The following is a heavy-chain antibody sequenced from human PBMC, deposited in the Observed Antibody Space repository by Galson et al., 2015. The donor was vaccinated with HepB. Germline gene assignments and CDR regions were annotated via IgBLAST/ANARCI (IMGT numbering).Heavy chain of an antibody. V-gene: IGHV1-18*01. CDR3: AREILLGNFDY. CDR1: GYTFTNYG. Sequence: SVKVSCKASGYTFTNYGISWVRQAPGQGLEWMGWISGYNGNRKYAQKLQGRVTMTTDTSTSTAYMELRSLRSDDTAVYYCAREILLGNFDYWGQGTLVTVSS. CDR2: ISGYNGNR. J-gene: IGHJ4*02.